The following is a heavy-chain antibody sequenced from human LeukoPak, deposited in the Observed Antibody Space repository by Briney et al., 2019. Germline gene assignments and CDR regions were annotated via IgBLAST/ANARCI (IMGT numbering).Heavy chain of an antibody. Sequence: PSETLSLTCTVSGGSISSYYWSWIRQPPGKGLEWIGYIYYSGSTNYNPSLKSRVTISVDTSKNQFSLKLSSVTAADTAVYYCARQIPLAGRFDYWGQGTLVTVSS. CDR1: GGSISSYY. J-gene: IGHJ4*02. CDR2: IYYSGST. V-gene: IGHV4-59*08. CDR3: ARQIPLAGRFDY. D-gene: IGHD2-21*01.